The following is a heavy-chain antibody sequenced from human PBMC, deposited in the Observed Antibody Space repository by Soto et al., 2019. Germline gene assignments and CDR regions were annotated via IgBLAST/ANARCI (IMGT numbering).Heavy chain of an antibody. J-gene: IGHJ6*02. CDR3: ARDRAAGYDYYYGMDV. D-gene: IGHD6-13*01. CDR1: GGSISSGDYY. CDR2: IYYSGST. Sequence: PSETLSLTCTVSGGSISSGDYYWSWIRQPPGKGLEWIGYIYYSGSTYYNPSLKSRVTISVDTSKNQFSLKLSSVTAADTAVYYCARDRAAGYDYYYGMDVWGQGTTVTVSS. V-gene: IGHV4-30-4*01.